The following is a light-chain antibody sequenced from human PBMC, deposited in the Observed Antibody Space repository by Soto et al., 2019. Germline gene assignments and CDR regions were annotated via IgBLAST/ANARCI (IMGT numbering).Light chain of an antibody. J-gene: IGKJ1*01. CDR3: QQYNSYWT. CDR2: DAS. V-gene: IGKV1-5*01. Sequence: DIQMTQSPSTLSASVGDRVTITCRASQSISSWLAWYQQKPGKAPKLLIYDASSLESGVPSRFSGSGSGTEFNLTISSLQPDDFATYYCQQYNSYWTFGQGTKVELK. CDR1: QSISSW.